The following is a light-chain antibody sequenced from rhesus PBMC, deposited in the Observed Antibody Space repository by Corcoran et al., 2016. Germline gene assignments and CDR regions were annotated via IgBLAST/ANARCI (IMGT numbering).Light chain of an antibody. Sequence: DIVMTQSPDSLAVSLGERVTINCKSSQSLLYSSNNKNYLAWYQQKPGQAPKLLIYWASTRESGVPNLFRGSGSGTDFTLTISGLQAEDVAVYYCQQYYSTPLTFGGGTKVEIK. CDR2: WAS. J-gene: IGKJ4*01. CDR1: QSLLYSSNNKNY. CDR3: QQYYSTPLT. V-gene: IGKV4-1*01.